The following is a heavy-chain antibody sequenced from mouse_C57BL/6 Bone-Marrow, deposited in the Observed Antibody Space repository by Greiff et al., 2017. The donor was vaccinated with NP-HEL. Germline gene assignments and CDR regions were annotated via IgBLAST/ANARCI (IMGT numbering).Heavy chain of an antibody. Sequence: VQGVESGPELVKPGASVKISCKASGYAFSSSWMNWVKQRPGKGLEWIGRIYPGDGDTNYNGKFKGKATLTADKSSSTAYMQLSSLTSEDSAVYFCARSHWYFDVWGTGTTVTVSS. J-gene: IGHJ1*03. CDR3: ARSHWYFDV. V-gene: IGHV1-82*01. CDR2: IYPGDGDT. CDR1: GYAFSSSW.